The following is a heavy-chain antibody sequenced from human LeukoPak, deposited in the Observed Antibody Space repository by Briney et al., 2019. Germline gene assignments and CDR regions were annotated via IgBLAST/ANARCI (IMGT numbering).Heavy chain of an antibody. V-gene: IGHV1-69*05. D-gene: IGHD5-24*01. CDR1: GGTFSSHA. CDR3: AINKRYALNSYFDY. CDR2: ISPIFGTA. Sequence: ASVKVSCKAPGGTFSSHAISWVRQALGQGLEWMGGISPIFGTAKYAQKFKDSVTITTDESTSTAYMEVSGLRSEDTAVYYCAINKRYALNSYFDYWGQGTLVTVSS. J-gene: IGHJ4*02.